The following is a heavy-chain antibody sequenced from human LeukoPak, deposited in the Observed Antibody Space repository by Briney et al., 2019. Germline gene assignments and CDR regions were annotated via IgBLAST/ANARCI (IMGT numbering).Heavy chain of an antibody. CDR3: ARDYYNILTGYPYNAFDM. CDR1: GYTFTTYG. J-gene: IGHJ3*02. D-gene: IGHD3-9*01. CDR2: ISPYNGNT. V-gene: IGHV1-18*01. Sequence: GASVKVSCKASGYTFTTYGINWVRQAPGHGLEWVGWISPYNGNTNYAQKLQGRVTLTTDTSTSTAYMELRSLRPDDTAVYYCARDYYNILTGYPYNAFDMWGQGTMVTVS.